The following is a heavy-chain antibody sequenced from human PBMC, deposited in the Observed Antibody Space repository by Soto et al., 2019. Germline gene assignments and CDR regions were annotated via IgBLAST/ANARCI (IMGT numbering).Heavy chain of an antibody. CDR2: IWYEGTTK. Sequence: GGSLRLSCVASGFTLSNYGMHWVRQAPGKGLERIALIWYEGTTKYSTDSMKGRFSISRDQSKSTLYLQVNSLRAEDTATYYCARDVGSSGSSRSFDTWGQGTLVTVSS. D-gene: IGHD3-10*01. CDR1: GFTLSNYG. CDR3: ARDVGSSGSSRSFDT. V-gene: IGHV3-33*01. J-gene: IGHJ5*02.